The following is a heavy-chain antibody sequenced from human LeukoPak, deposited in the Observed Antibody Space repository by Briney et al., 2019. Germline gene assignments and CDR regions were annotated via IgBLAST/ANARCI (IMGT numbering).Heavy chain of an antibody. CDR2: IYYSGST. J-gene: IGHJ4*02. V-gene: IGHV4-39*01. Sequence: SETLSLTCTVSGASFSSSTYYWGWLRQPPGKGLEWIGSIYYSGSTYYNPSLKSRVTMSVDTSKNQFSLKLSSVTAADTAVYYCARHAGGISATGTRPFDYRGQGTLVTVSS. CDR3: ARHAGGISATGTRPFDY. CDR1: GASFSSSTYY. D-gene: IGHD6-13*01.